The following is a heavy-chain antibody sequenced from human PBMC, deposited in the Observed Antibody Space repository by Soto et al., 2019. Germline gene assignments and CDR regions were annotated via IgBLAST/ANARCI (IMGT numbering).Heavy chain of an antibody. D-gene: IGHD4-17*01. CDR2: IIPIFGTA. J-gene: IGHJ4*02. Sequence: SVKVSCKASGGTFSSYAISWVRQAPGQGLEWMGGIIPIFGTANYAQKFQGRVTITADESTRTAYMALSSLRSEDTAVYYCARAFNDYGEIGHCDYWGQGTLVTVSS. CDR3: ARAFNDYGEIGHCDY. V-gene: IGHV1-69*13. CDR1: GGTFSSYA.